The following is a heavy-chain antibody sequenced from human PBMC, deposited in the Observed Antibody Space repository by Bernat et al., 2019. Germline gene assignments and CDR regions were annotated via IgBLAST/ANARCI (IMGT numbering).Heavy chain of an antibody. D-gene: IGHD6-13*01. CDR2: ISSSGSTI. J-gene: IGHJ4*02. V-gene: IGHV3-48*03. CDR3: ARARIAAAEFDY. CDR1: GFTFSSYE. Sequence: EVQLVESGGGLVQPGGSLRLSCAASGFTFSSYEMNWVRQAPGKGLEWVSYISSSGSTIYYADSVKGRFTISRDNAKNSLYLQMNSLRAEDTAVYYCARARIAAAEFDYWGQGTLVTVSS.